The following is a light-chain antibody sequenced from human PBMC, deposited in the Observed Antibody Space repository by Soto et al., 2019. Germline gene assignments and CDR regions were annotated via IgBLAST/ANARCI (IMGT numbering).Light chain of an antibody. J-gene: IGLJ1*01. CDR3: WSYAGSSTFFYV. V-gene: IGLV2-23*02. Sequence: QSALTQSASVSGSPGQSITISCTGTSSDVGSYNLVSWYQQHPGKAPKLMIYEVTKRPSGVSNRFSGPKSGNTASLTISGLQAEDEADYYCWSYAGSSTFFYVFGSGTKVTVL. CDR1: SSDVGSYNL. CDR2: EVT.